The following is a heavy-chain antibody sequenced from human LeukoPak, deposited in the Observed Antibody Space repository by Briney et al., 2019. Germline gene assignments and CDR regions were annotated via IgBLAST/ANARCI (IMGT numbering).Heavy chain of an antibody. V-gene: IGHV3-30*18. CDR3: AKAWSGTVGFDI. CDR1: GFTFSSYG. D-gene: IGHD3/OR15-3a*01. Sequence: GGSLRLSCAASGFTFSSYGMHWVRQAPGKGLEWVAVISYDGSNKCYADSVKGRFTISRDNSKNTLYLQMNSLRAEDTAVYYCAKAWSGTVGFDIWGQGTVVTVSS. J-gene: IGHJ3*02. CDR2: ISYDGSNK.